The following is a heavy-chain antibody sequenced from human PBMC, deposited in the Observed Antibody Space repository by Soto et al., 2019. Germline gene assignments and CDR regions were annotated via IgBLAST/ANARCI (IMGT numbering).Heavy chain of an antibody. Sequence: GASVKVSCKASGYTFTSYAMHWVRQAPGQRLEWMGWINAGNGNTKYSQKFQGRVTITRDTSASTAYMELSSLRSEDTAVYYCARVRGIAAAGTIDYWGQGTLVTVSS. V-gene: IGHV1-3*01. CDR1: GYTFTSYA. D-gene: IGHD6-13*01. CDR3: ARVRGIAAAGTIDY. CDR2: INAGNGNT. J-gene: IGHJ4*02.